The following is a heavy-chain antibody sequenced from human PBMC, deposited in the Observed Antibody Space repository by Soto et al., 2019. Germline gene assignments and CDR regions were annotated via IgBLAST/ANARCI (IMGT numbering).Heavy chain of an antibody. CDR2: ISYDGSNK. Sequence: GGSLRLSCAASGFTFSSYGMHWVRQAPGKGLEWVAVISYDGSNKYYADSVKGRFTISRDNSKNTLYLQMNSLRAEDTAVYYCAKTGPLIKQWLAPTDYWGQGTLVTVSS. CDR3: AKTGPLIKQWLAPTDY. CDR1: GFTFSSYG. D-gene: IGHD6-19*01. J-gene: IGHJ4*02. V-gene: IGHV3-30*18.